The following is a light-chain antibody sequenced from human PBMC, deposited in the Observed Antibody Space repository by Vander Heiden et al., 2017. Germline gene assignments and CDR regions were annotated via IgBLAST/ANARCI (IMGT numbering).Light chain of an antibody. CDR1: SSNIGAGYG. Sequence: QSVVTQPPSVSGAPGQRIIISCTGSSSNIGAGYGVHWYQQLPGTAPKLLIYGNTNRPSGVPDRFSGSKSGTSASLAITGLQAEDEADYYCQSYDSSLSVVFGGGTKLTVL. J-gene: IGLJ2*01. CDR2: GNT. CDR3: QSYDSSLSVV. V-gene: IGLV1-40*01.